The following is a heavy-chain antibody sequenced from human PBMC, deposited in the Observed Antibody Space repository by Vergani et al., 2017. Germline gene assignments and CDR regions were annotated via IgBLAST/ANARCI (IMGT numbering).Heavy chain of an antibody. J-gene: IGHJ3*02. CDR1: GYTLTELS. CDR2: FDPEDGET. V-gene: IGHV1-24*01. CDR3: ATYSGSYYNVLACDI. D-gene: IGHD3-10*01. Sequence: VQLVQSGAAVKKPGASVKVSCKVSGYTLTELSMHWVRQAPGKGLEWIGGFDPEDGETIYAQKFQGRVPMTEDTSTDTAYMALSSLRSEDTAVYYCATYSGSYYNVLACDIWGQGTMVTVSS.